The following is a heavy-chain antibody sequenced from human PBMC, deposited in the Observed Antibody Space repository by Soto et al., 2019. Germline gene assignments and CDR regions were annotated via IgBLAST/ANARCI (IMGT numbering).Heavy chain of an antibody. V-gene: IGHV4-34*09. Sequence: SETLSLTCAVYGWSFSGYYWSWIRQHPGKGLEWIGYISHSGSTYYNPSLKSRVIISVDTSKNQFSLSLTSVTAADTAVYYCAREYTYGSNFFDCWGQGALVTVS. CDR2: ISHSGST. CDR1: GWSFSGYY. J-gene: IGHJ4*02. CDR3: AREYTYGSNFFDC. D-gene: IGHD2-2*02.